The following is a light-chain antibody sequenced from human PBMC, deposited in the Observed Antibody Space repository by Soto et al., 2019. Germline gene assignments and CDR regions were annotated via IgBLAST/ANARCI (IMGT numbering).Light chain of an antibody. CDR3: QQYGISPFT. V-gene: IGKV3-15*01. J-gene: IGKJ4*01. CDR2: GAS. Sequence: DIVMTQSPATLSVSPGERATLSCRASQTVSSNLAWYQQKPGQAPRLLILGASTRATGIPARFSGSGSGTEFTLTINSLQSEDLAVYYCQQYGISPFTFGGGTKVEI. CDR1: QTVSSN.